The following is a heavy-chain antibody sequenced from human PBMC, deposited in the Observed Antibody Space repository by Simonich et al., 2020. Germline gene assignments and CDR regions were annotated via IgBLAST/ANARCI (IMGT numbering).Heavy chain of an antibody. V-gene: IGHV1-18*01. CDR1: GYTFTSYG. D-gene: IGHD1-1*01. J-gene: IGHJ3*02. CDR3: ARSTTGTTAFDI. Sequence: QIQLVQSGAEVKKPGASVKVSCKASGYTFTSYGISWVRQAPGQGLEGRGWNSAYNGNTNYAPKLQGRVTMNTDTSTSTAYMELRSLRSDDTAVYYCARSTTGTTAFDIWGQGTMVTVSS. CDR2: NSAYNGNT.